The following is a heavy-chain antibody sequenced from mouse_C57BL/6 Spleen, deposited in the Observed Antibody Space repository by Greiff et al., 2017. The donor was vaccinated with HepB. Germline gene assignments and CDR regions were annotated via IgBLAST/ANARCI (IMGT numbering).Heavy chain of an antibody. CDR2: ISSGGSYT. CDR3: AREGGATAMDY. CDR1: GFTFSSYG. V-gene: IGHV5-6*01. Sequence: EVNVVESGGDLVKPGGSLKLSCAASGFTFSSYGMSWVRQTPDKRLEWVATISSGGSYTYYPDSVKGRFTISRDNAKNTLYLQMSSLKSEDTAMYYCAREGGATAMDYWGQGTSVTVSS. J-gene: IGHJ4*01. D-gene: IGHD3-1*01.